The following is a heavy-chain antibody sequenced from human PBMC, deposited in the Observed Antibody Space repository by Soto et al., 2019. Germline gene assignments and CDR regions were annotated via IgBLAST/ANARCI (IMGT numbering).Heavy chain of an antibody. J-gene: IGHJ3*02. CDR1: GFTFSSYS. Sequence: EVQLVESGGGLVKPGGSLRLSCAASGFTFSSYSMNWVRQAPGKGLEWVSSISSSSSYIYYADSVKGRFTISRDNAKNSLYLQMNSLRAEDTAVYYCARARRGIAVAVDAFDIWGQWTMVTVSS. D-gene: IGHD6-19*01. CDR2: ISSSSSYI. V-gene: IGHV3-21*01. CDR3: ARARRGIAVAVDAFDI.